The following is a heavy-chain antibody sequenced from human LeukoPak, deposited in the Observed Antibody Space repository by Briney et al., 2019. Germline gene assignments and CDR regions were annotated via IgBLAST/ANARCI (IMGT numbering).Heavy chain of an antibody. CDR3: ARGVAAAGRKFFDS. Sequence: ASVKVSCKASGYIFTGYFIHWVRQAPGQGREWMGSINPNTGGTNYAQQLQGRVTMTRDTSISTAYMELTSLTSDDTAVYYCARGVAAAGRKFFDSWGQGTLVTVSS. V-gene: IGHV1-2*02. CDR2: INPNTGGT. J-gene: IGHJ4*02. D-gene: IGHD6-13*01. CDR1: GYIFTGYF.